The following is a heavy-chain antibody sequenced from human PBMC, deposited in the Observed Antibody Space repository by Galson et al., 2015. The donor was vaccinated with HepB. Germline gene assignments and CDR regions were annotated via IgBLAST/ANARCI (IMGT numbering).Heavy chain of an antibody. CDR3: AREPDTSGYFHGAFDI. D-gene: IGHD3-22*01. CDR1: GFSFSDYY. V-gene: IGHV3-11*06. Sequence: SLRLSCAASGFSFSDYYMSWIRQAPGKGLEWVSYITSTSTYTNYADSVKGRFTVSRDNAKNSLYLHMNSLRAEDTATYYCAREPDTSGYFHGAFDIWGQGTMVTVSS. CDR2: ITSTSTYT. J-gene: IGHJ3*02.